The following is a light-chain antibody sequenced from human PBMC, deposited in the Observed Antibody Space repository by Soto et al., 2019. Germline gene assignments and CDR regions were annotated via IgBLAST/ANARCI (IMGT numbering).Light chain of an antibody. J-gene: IGKJ5*01. Sequence: EILVTQSPVTLSLFPGERLPLHCRASQSVSSSYLAWYQQKPGQAPRLLIYGASTRATGIPARFSGSGSGTDFTLTISSLQAEDFAVYCCQQYSNWRTFGQGTRLDIK. CDR3: QQYSNWRT. CDR1: QSVSSSY. V-gene: IGKV3-15*01. CDR2: GAS.